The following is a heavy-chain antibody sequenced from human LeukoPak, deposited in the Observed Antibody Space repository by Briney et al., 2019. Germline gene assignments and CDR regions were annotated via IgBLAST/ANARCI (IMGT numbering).Heavy chain of an antibody. V-gene: IGHV4-4*07. J-gene: IGHJ4*02. CDR2: IYASGST. Sequence: SETLFLTCTVSGGSISGYTWSWIRQPAGKGLEWIGRIYASGSTNYNPSLQGRVTMSVDTSRGQFFLMVHSVTAADTAVYYCARGVVGATAFAYWGQGTVVTACS. D-gene: IGHD1-26*01. CDR3: ARGVVGATAFAY. CDR1: GGSISGYT.